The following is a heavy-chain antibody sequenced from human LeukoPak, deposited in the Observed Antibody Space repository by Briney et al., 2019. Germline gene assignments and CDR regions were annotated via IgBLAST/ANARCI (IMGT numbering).Heavy chain of an antibody. V-gene: IGHV3-48*01. CDR1: GFTFSSYS. CDR2: ISSSSSTI. D-gene: IGHD3-22*01. J-gene: IGHJ3*02. Sequence: GGSLRLSCAASGFTFSSYSMNWVRQAPGKGLEWVSYISSSSSTIYYADSVKGRFTISRDNAKNSLYLQMNSLRAEDTVVYYCARGLFLSGYLDAFDIWGQGTVVTVSS. CDR3: ARGLFLSGYLDAFDI.